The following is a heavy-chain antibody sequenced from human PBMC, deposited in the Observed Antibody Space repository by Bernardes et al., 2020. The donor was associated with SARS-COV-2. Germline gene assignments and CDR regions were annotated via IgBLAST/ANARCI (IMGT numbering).Heavy chain of an antibody. CDR3: ARSGSGWDFGN. D-gene: IGHD6-19*01. J-gene: IGHJ4*02. CDR2: IYYSGST. CDR1: GGSIRSYY. V-gene: IGHV4-59*01. Sequence: SETLSLTCSVSGGSIRSYYWSWIRQPPGKGLEWIGYIYYSGSTSSNPTLKSRVTISVDTSENRFSLRLSSVTAADTAVYYCARSGSGWDFGNGGQGTLVTVSS.